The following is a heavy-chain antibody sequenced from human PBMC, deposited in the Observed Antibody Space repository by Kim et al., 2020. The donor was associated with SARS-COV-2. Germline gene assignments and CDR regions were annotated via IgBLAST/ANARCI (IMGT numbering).Heavy chain of an antibody. CDR1: GYMFINYD. V-gene: IGHV1-8*01. CDR3: ARGWEVSNWNYGINNYYSLDV. J-gene: IGHJ6*02. D-gene: IGHD1-7*01. CDR2: MNPKSGDT. Sequence: ASVKVSCKASGYMFINYDINWVRQATGQGLEWMGWMNPKSGDTGYAPKFLGRVTMTRNTSEGTAYLELSTLRSEDTAVYYCARGWEVSNWNYGINNYYSLDVWGQGTTVTVSS.